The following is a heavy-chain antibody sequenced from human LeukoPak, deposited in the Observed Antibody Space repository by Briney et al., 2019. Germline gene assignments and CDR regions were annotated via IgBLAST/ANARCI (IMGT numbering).Heavy chain of an antibody. CDR2: IIPIFGTA. CDR3: ARGGIVQLETEYYFDY. D-gene: IGHD1-1*01. J-gene: IGHJ4*02. CDR1: GGTFSSYA. V-gene: IGHV1-69*13. Sequence: GASVKVSCKASGGTFSSYAISWVRQAPGQGLEWMGGIIPIFGTANYAQKFQGRVTITADESTSTAYMELSSLISEDTAVYYCARGGIVQLETEYYFDYWGQGTLVTVSS.